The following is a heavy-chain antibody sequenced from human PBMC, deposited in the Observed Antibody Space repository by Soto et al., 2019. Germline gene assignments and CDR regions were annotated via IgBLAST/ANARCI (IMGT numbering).Heavy chain of an antibody. V-gene: IGHV4-30-2*01. CDR3: ARSRDILTGYFDY. Sequence: PSETLSLTCAVSGGSISSGGYSWSWIRQPPGKGLEWIGYIYHSGGTYYNPSLKSRVTISVDRSKNQFSLKLSSVTAADTAVYYCARSRDILTGYFDYWGQGTLVTVSS. D-gene: IGHD3-9*01. J-gene: IGHJ4*02. CDR2: IYHSGGT. CDR1: GGSISSGGYS.